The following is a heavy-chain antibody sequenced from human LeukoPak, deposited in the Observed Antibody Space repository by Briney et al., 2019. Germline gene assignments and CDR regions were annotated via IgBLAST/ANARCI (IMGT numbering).Heavy chain of an antibody. CDR1: GFTFSSYS. D-gene: IGHD2-2*01. CDR2: IGSSSSII. J-gene: IGHJ4*02. V-gene: IGHV3-48*01. Sequence: GGSLRLSCAASGFTFSSYSMNWVRQAPGKGLEWISYIGSSSSIIYYADSVKGRFTISRDNAKNSLYLQMNRPRAEDTAVYYCTRGNYCSITSCLDYWRQGTLVTVSS. CDR3: TRGNYCSITSCLDY.